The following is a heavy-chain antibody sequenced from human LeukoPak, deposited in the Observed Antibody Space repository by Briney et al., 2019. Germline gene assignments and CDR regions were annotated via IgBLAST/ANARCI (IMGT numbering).Heavy chain of an antibody. CDR3: ARDQGQYLPVKCYYYGMDV. V-gene: IGHV1-69*04. CDR1: GGTFSSYA. D-gene: IGHD3-22*01. CDR2: IIPILGIA. J-gene: IGHJ6*02. Sequence: GSSVKVSCKASGGTFSSYAISWVRQAPGQGLEWMGRIIPILGIANYAQKFQGRVTITADKSTSTAYMELSSLRSEDTAVYYCARDQGQYLPVKCYYYGMDVWGQGTTVTVSS.